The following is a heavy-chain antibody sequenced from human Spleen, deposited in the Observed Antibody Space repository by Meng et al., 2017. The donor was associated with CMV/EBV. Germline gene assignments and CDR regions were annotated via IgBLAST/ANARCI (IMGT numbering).Heavy chain of an antibody. CDR3: ARDQYQQLPDY. CDR1: GFTFSDYY. J-gene: IGHJ4*02. Sequence: VQLVESGGGLVKPGGSLRLSCAAAGFTFSDYYMSWIRQAPGKGLEGVSYISSSSSYTNYADSVKGRFTISRDNAKNSLYLQMNSLRAEDTAVYYCARDQYQQLPDYWGQGTLVTVSS. D-gene: IGHD6-13*01. V-gene: IGHV3-11*05. CDR2: ISSSSSYT.